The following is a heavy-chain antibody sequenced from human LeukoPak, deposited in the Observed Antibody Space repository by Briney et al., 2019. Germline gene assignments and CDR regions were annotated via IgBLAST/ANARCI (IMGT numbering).Heavy chain of an antibody. V-gene: IGHV3-23*01. Sequence: GGSLRLSCAASGFPFSGNAMSWVRQAPGRGLEWVSGVGGDEKAHYADFVGGRFTISRDNSKKTVYLQMNSLTVEDTAVYYCAKDLSWWVTADYWGQGVLVTVSS. J-gene: IGHJ4*02. CDR1: GFPFSGNA. CDR2: VGGDEKA. CDR3: AKDLSWWVTADY. D-gene: IGHD2-21*02.